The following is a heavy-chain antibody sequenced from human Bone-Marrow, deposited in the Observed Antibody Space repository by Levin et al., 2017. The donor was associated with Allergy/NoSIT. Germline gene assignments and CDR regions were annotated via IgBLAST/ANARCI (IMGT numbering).Heavy chain of an antibody. Sequence: SETLSLTCTVSGGSISSYYWSSIRQPPGKGLEWIGYIYSSGNTNYNPSLKSRVTMSVDTSKNQFSLKLTSVTAADTAVYYCARGGPSWDYFDYWGQGALVTVSS. V-gene: IGHV4-59*08. CDR3: ARGGPSWDYFDY. D-gene: IGHD3-16*01. CDR2: IYSSGNT. J-gene: IGHJ4*02. CDR1: GGSISSYY.